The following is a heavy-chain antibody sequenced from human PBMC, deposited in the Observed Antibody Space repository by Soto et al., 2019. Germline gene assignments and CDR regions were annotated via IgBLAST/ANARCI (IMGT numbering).Heavy chain of an antibody. D-gene: IGHD2-15*01. Sequence: ASVKVSCKASGYTFTSYGISWVRQAPGEGLEWMGWISAYNGNTNYAQKLQGRVTMTTDTSTSTAYMELRSLRSDDTAVYYCARDLRLGKYCSGGSCYWGYWGQGTLVTVSS. J-gene: IGHJ4*02. CDR3: ARDLRLGKYCSGGSCYWGY. V-gene: IGHV1-18*01. CDR2: ISAYNGNT. CDR1: GYTFTSYG.